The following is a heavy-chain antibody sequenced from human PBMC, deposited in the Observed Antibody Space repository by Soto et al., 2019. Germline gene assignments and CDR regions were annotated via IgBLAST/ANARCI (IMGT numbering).Heavy chain of an antibody. V-gene: IGHV3-11*05. D-gene: IGHD2-21*01. Sequence: QVQLVESGGGLVKPGGSLRLSCAASGFTFSDYYMSWIRQAPGKGLAWVSYISSSSSYTNYADSVKGQFTISRDNAKNSLYLQMNSLRAEDTAVYYCARVRVVMGYYFDYWGQGTLVTVSS. J-gene: IGHJ4*02. CDR3: ARVRVVMGYYFDY. CDR2: ISSSSSYT. CDR1: GFTFSDYY.